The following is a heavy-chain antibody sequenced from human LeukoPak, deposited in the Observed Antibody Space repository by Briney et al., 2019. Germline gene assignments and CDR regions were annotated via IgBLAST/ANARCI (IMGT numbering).Heavy chain of an antibody. D-gene: IGHD2-2*02. J-gene: IGHJ5*02. CDR1: GFTFSSYG. V-gene: IGHV3-33*08. Sequence: PGGSLRLSCAASGFTFSSYGMHWVRQAPGKGLEWVAVIWYDGSNKYYADSVKGRFTISRDNSKNTLYLQMNSLRAEDTAVYYCARERIVVVPAAISGWFDPWGQGTLVTVSS. CDR3: ARERIVVVPAAISGWFDP. CDR2: IWYDGSNK.